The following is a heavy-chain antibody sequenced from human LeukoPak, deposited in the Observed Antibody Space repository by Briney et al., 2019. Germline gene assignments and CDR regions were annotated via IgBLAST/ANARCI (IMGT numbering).Heavy chain of an antibody. CDR3: ARDRIAAAGP. D-gene: IGHD6-13*01. J-gene: IGHJ5*02. V-gene: IGHV1-18*01. CDR2: ISAYNGNT. Sequence: ASVKVSCKASGYTFTSYGISWVRQAPGQGLEWMGWISAYNGNTNYAQKLQGRVTMTRNTSISTAYMELSSLRSEDTAVYYCARDRIAAAGPWGQGTLVTVSS. CDR1: GYTFTSYG.